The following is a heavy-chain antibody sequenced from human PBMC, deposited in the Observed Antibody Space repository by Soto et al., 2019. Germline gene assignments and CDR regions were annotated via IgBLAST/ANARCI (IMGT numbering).Heavy chain of an antibody. Sequence: GSLRLSCAASGFTFSSYGMHWVRQAPGKGLEWVAVISYDGSNKYYADSVKGRFTISRDNSKNTLYLQMNSLRAEDTAVYYCAKDIAVAGTNWFDPWGQGTLVTVSS. J-gene: IGHJ5*02. D-gene: IGHD6-19*01. CDR1: GFTFSSYG. CDR3: AKDIAVAGTNWFDP. CDR2: ISYDGSNK. V-gene: IGHV3-30*18.